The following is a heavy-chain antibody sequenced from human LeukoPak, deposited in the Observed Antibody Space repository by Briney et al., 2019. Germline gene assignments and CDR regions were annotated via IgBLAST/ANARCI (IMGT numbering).Heavy chain of an antibody. J-gene: IGHJ4*02. CDR1: GYTFTSYG. V-gene: IGHV1-18*01. D-gene: IGHD2-2*01. CDR3: ASDRGWWDIVVVPAAGAGYFDY. Sequence: ASVKVSCKASGYTFTSYGISWVRQAPGQGLEGMGWISAYNGNTNYAQKLQGRVTMTTDTSTRTAYMELRSLSSDDTAVYYCASDRGWWDIVVVPAAGAGYFDYWGQGTLVTVSS. CDR2: ISAYNGNT.